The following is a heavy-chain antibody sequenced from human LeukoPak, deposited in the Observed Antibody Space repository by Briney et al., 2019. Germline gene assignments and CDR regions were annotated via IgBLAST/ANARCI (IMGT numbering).Heavy chain of an antibody. Sequence: SSETLSLTCAVYGGSFSGYYWSWIRQPPGKGLEWIGYIYYSGSTNYNPSLKSRVTISVDTSKNQFSLKLSSVTAADTAVYYCARCGGDCFNLWRSGWFDPWGQGTLVTVSS. J-gene: IGHJ5*02. CDR1: GGSFSGYY. D-gene: IGHD2-21*02. V-gene: IGHV4-59*01. CDR2: IYYSGST. CDR3: ARCGGDCFNLWRSGWFDP.